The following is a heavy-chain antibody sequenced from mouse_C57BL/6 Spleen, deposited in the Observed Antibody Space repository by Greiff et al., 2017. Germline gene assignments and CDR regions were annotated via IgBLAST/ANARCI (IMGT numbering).Heavy chain of an antibody. Sequence: VQLQQSGPELVKPGASVKISCKASGYAFSSSWMNWVKQRPGKGLEWIGRIYPGDGDTNYNGKFKGKATLTADKSSSTAYMQLSSLTSEDSAVYFCARTYYGSNYDMDYWCQGTSVTVSS. V-gene: IGHV1-82*01. CDR2: IYPGDGDT. D-gene: IGHD2-10*01. CDR1: GYAFSSSW. J-gene: IGHJ4*01. CDR3: ARTYYGSNYDMDY.